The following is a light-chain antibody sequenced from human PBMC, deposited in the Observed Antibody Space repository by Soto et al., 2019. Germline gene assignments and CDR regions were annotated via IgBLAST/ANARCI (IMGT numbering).Light chain of an antibody. V-gene: IGKV3-20*01. J-gene: IGKJ4*01. CDR1: QSVSSSY. CDR3: QQYGSPPLT. CDR2: GAS. Sequence: EIVLTQSPGTLSLSPGERATLSCRASQSVSSSYLAWYQQKPGQAPRLLIYGASIRATGIPDRFSGSGSGTDFTLTIRRLEPEDFAVYYCQQYGSPPLTFGGGNKVEIK.